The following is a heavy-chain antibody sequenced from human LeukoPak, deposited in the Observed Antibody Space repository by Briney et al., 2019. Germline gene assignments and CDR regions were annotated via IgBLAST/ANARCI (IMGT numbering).Heavy chain of an antibody. D-gene: IGHD4-17*01. Sequence: GGSLRLSCAASGFTFDDYGMSWVRQAPGKGLEWVSGIYWNGGSTGYADSVKGRFTISRDNAKNSLYLQMNSLRAEDTALYYCARESGSVTSEVDFDYWGQGTLVTVSS. CDR1: GFTFDDYG. CDR2: IYWNGGST. CDR3: ARESGSVTSEVDFDY. J-gene: IGHJ4*02. V-gene: IGHV3-20*04.